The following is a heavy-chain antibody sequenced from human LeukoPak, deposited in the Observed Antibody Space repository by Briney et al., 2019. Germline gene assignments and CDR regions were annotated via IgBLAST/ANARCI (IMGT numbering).Heavy chain of an antibody. D-gene: IGHD1-26*01. CDR1: GYTFTSYG. Sequence: ASVKVSCKASGYTFTSYGISWVRQAPGQGLEWMGWISAYNGNTNYAQRLQGRVTMTTDTSASTAYMELSSLRSEDTAVYYCARDLGSGSLHYWGQGTLVTVSS. V-gene: IGHV1-18*01. J-gene: IGHJ4*02. CDR2: ISAYNGNT. CDR3: ARDLGSGSLHY.